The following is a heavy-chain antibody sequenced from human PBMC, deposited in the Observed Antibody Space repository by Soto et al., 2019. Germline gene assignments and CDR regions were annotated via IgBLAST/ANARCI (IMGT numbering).Heavy chain of an antibody. CDR2: ISGSGGST. Sequence: GGSLRLSCAASGFTFSSYAMSWVRQAPGKGLEWVSAISGSGGSTYYADSVKGRFTISRDNSKNTPYLQMNSLRAEDTAVYYCAKDIFGMATITDAFDIWGQGTMVTV. V-gene: IGHV3-23*01. CDR3: AKDIFGMATITDAFDI. J-gene: IGHJ3*02. D-gene: IGHD5-12*01. CDR1: GFTFSSYA.